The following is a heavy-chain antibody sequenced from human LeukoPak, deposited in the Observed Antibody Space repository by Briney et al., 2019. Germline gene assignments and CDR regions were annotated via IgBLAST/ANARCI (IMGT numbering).Heavy chain of an antibody. J-gene: IGHJ4*02. CDR3: ARTAIAAANFDY. Sequence: SVKVSCKASGGTFSSYAISWVRQAPGQGLEWMGGIIPIFGTANYAQKFQGRVTITTDESTSTAYMELSSLRSEDAAVYYCARTAIAAANFDYWGQGTLVTVSS. CDR2: IIPIFGTA. D-gene: IGHD6-13*01. V-gene: IGHV1-69*05. CDR1: GGTFSSYA.